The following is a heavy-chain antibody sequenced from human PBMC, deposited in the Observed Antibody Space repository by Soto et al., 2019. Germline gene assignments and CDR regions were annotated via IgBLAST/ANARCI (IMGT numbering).Heavy chain of an antibody. CDR3: ARALGGDYFDYGMDV. CDR1: GGSISSYY. CDR2: IYYSGST. D-gene: IGHD4-17*01. V-gene: IGHV4-59*01. J-gene: IGHJ6*02. Sequence: SETLSLTCTVSGGSISSYYWSWIRQPPGKGLEWIGYIYYSGSTNYNPSLKSRVTISVDTSKNQFSLKLSSVTAADTAVYYCARALGGDYFDYGMDVWGQGTTVTVSS.